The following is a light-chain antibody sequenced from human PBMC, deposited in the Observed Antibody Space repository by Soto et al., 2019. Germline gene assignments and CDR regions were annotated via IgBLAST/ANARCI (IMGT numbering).Light chain of an antibody. CDR2: DAS. CDR1: QSISSW. CDR3: QQYNSYSPVT. J-gene: IGKJ4*01. Sequence: DIQMTQSPSTLSASVGDRVTITCRASQSISSWLAWYQQKPGKAPKLLIYDASSLESGVPSRFSGSGSGTEFPLTISSLQPDDFATYYCQQYNSYSPVTFGGGTKVEIK. V-gene: IGKV1-5*01.